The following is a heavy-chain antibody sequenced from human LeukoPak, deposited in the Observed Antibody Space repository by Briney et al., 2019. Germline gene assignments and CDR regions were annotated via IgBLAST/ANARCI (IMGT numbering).Heavy chain of an antibody. D-gene: IGHD6-13*01. Sequence: PGGSLRLSCAASGFTLDDYAMHWVRQAPGKGLEWVSLISGDGGSTYYADSVKGRFIISRENSKTSLYLQMNSLRTEDTALYYCAKGYSSSWTPFDYWGQGTLVTVSS. CDR2: ISGDGGST. J-gene: IGHJ4*02. V-gene: IGHV3-43*02. CDR3: AKGYSSSWTPFDY. CDR1: GFTLDDYA.